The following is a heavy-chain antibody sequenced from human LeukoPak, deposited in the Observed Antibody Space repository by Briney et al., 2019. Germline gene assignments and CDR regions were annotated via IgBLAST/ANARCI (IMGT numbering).Heavy chain of an antibody. CDR2: IKSKTDGGTT. Sequence: PGGSLRLSCAASGFTFRNARMSWVRQAPGKGLEWVGHIKSKTDGGTTDYAAPVKGRFTIPRDDSKNTLYLQMNSLKTEDTAVYYCSHGRSGYDSYYYYYYMEVWGKGTTVTVSS. CDR1: GFTFRNAR. CDR3: SHGRSGYDSYYYYYYMEV. V-gene: IGHV3-15*01. D-gene: IGHD5-12*01. J-gene: IGHJ6*03.